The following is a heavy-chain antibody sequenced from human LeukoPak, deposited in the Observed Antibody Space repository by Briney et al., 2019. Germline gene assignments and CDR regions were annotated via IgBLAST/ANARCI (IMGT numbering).Heavy chain of an antibody. CDR3: ARGRGSTSRY. CDR2: ISTHNGDT. D-gene: IGHD5-12*01. J-gene: IGHJ4*02. CDR1: GYTFTNYG. Sequence: ASVKVSCKASGYTFTNYGITWVRQAPGQGLEWMGWISTHNGDTKYAQILQGRVTMTTDTSTSTAYMELRSLRSDDTPVYYCARGRGSTSRYWGQGTLVTVSS. V-gene: IGHV1-18*01.